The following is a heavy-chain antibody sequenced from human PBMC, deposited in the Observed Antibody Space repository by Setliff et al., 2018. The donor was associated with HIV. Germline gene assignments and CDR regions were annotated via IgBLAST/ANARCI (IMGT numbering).Heavy chain of an antibody. CDR2: FDPEHRKT. Sequence: ASVKVSCKASGYTFTGYYRHWVRQAPGKGLEWMGSFDPEHRKTLYAQKFQGRVTMTQDTSTDTAYMELSSLRSDDTAVYYCAAKRRYNYDLKGPLDYWAQGTLVTVSS. J-gene: IGHJ4*02. CDR1: GYTFTGYY. CDR3: AAKRRYNYDLKGPLDY. D-gene: IGHD5-18*01. V-gene: IGHV1-24*01.